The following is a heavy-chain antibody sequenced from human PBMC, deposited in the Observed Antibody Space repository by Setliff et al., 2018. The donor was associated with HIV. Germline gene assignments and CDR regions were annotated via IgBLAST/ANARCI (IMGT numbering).Heavy chain of an antibody. CDR1: GDSIVSDDSTSSHH. CDR3: VVYFGGNGGRGL. V-gene: IGHV4-59*11. Sequence: PSETLSLTCRFSGDSIVSDDSTSSHHCSWIRQPPGRGLEWIGTTPYSGSTNYNPSLRSRVTISLDTSTNQFSLRLNSVTAADTAYYFCVVYFGGNGGRGLWGQGTLVTVSS. J-gene: IGHJ4*02. CDR2: TPYSGST. D-gene: IGHD2-15*01.